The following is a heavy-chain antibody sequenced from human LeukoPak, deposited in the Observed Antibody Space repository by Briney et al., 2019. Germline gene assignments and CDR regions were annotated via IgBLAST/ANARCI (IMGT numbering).Heavy chain of an antibody. D-gene: IGHD4-17*01. CDR1: GGSISSGGYY. V-gene: IGHV4-31*03. Sequence: SQTLSLTCTVSGGSISSGGYYWSWIRQHPGKGLEWIGYIYYSGSTYYNPSLKSRVTISVDTSKNQFSLKLSSVTAADTAVYYCARDSYGDYAFDYWGLGTLVTVSS. J-gene: IGHJ4*02. CDR3: ARDSYGDYAFDY. CDR2: IYYSGST.